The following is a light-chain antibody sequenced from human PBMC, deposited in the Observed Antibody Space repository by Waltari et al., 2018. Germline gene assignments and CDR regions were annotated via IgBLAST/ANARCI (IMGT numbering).Light chain of an antibody. V-gene: IGLV2-11*01. Sequence: SALTQPRSVSGSPGQSVTISCTGTTSDVGGYNYVSWYQHHPGKAPKLMIFHVTQRPSGVPDRFSGSKSANTASLTISGLQAEDEADYYCCSFAGTYTWVFGGGTKVTVL. CDR3: CSFAGTYTWV. CDR1: TSDVGGYNY. J-gene: IGLJ3*02. CDR2: HVT.